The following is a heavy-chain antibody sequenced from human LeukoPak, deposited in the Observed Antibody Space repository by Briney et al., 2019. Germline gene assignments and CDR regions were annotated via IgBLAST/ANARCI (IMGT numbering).Heavy chain of an antibody. V-gene: IGHV3-7*01. D-gene: IGHD5-18*01. J-gene: IGHJ3*02. CDR3: ARYSYRGRKFEAFDI. CDR1: GFTFSTYW. Sequence: GGSLRLSCAASGFTFSTYWMSWVRQAPGKGLEWVANIKQDGSEKYYVDSVKGRFTISRDNAKNSLYLQMNSLRAEDTAVYYCARYSYRGRKFEAFDIWGQGTMFTVSS. CDR2: IKQDGSEK.